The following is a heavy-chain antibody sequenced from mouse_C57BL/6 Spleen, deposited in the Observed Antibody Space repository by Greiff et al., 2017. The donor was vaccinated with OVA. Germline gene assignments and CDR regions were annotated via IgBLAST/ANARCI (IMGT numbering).Heavy chain of an antibody. J-gene: IGHJ4*01. V-gene: IGHV1-50*01. CDR2: IDPSDSYT. Sequence: VQLQQPGAELVKPGASVKLSCKASGYTFTSYWMQWVKQRPGQGLEWIGEIDPSDSYTNYNQKFKGKATLTVDTSSSTAYMQLSSLTSEDSAVYYCARKEGIGGAMDYWGQGTSVTVSS. CDR3: ARKEGIGGAMDY. D-gene: IGHD3-1*01. CDR1: GYTFTSYW.